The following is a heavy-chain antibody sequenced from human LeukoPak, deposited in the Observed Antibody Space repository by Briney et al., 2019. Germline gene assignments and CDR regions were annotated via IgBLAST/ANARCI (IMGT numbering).Heavy chain of an antibody. J-gene: IGHJ4*02. V-gene: IGHV4-59*01. Sequence: SETLSLTCTVSGGSISSYYWSWIRQPPGKGLEWIGYIYYSGSTNYNPSLNSRVTISVDTSKNQFSLKLSSVTAADTAVYYCARTDSKSYSSGWYPDYWGQGTLVTVSS. CDR1: GGSISSYY. D-gene: IGHD6-19*01. CDR2: IYYSGST. CDR3: ARTDSKSYSSGWYPDY.